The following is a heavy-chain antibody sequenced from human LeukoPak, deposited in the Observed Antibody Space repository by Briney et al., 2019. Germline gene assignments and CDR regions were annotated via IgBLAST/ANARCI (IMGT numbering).Heavy chain of an antibody. CDR2: IKSKPDSYNT. CDR1: GFSLSAYY. CDR3: ATEGYSSAPDLEY. V-gene: IGHV3-72*01. J-gene: IGHJ4*02. D-gene: IGHD6-19*01. Sequence: GGSLRLSCVASGFSLSAYYMNWVRQAPGKGLEWVGGIKSKPDSYNTEYAASVEGRFIISRGDSENSLYLQMNILKTEDTAVYYCATEGYSSAPDLEYWGRGTLVTVSS.